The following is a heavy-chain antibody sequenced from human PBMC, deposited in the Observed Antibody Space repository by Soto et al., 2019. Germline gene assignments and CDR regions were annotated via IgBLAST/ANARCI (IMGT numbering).Heavy chain of an antibody. V-gene: IGHV2-70*11. Sequence: SGPTLVNPTQTLTLTCTFSGFSLSTSGMCVSWIRQPPGKALEWLARIDWDDDKYYSTSLKTRLTISKDTSKNQVVLTMTNMDPVDTATYYCARIGYDGYYYGMDVWGQGTTDTVSS. CDR3: ARIGYDGYYYGMDV. J-gene: IGHJ6*02. CDR2: IDWDDDK. CDR1: GFSLSTSGMC. D-gene: IGHD2-15*01.